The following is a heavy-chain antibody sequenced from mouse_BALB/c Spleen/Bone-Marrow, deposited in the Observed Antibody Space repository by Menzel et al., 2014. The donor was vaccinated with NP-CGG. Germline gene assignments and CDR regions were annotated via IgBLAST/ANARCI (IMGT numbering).Heavy chain of an antibody. D-gene: IGHD2-4*01. CDR1: GYSFTGYF. CDR3: ARDYYDYYFDY. CDR2: INPYNGDT. Sequence: DVQLQESGPELVKPGASVKISCKASGYSFTGYFMNWVMQGHGKSLEWIGRINPYNGDTFYNQKFKGKATLTVDKSSSTAHMELRSLASEDSAVYYCARDYYDYYFDYWGQGTTLTVSS. V-gene: IGHV1-20*02. J-gene: IGHJ2*01.